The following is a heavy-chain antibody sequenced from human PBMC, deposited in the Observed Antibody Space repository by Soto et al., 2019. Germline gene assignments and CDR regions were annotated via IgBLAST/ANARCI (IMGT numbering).Heavy chain of an antibody. CDR3: ARDKGRSPLDY. CDR2: ISSSSSTI. Sequence: GGSLRLSCAASGFTFSSYSMNWVRQTPGKGLEWVSYISSSSSTIYYADSVKGRFTISRDNAKNSLYLQMNSLRAEDTAVYYCARDKGRSPLDYWGQGTLVTVSS. V-gene: IGHV3-48*01. D-gene: IGHD2-15*01. CDR1: GFTFSSYS. J-gene: IGHJ4*02.